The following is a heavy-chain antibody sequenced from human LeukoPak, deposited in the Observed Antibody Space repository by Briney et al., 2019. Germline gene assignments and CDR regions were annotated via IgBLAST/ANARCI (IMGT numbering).Heavy chain of an antibody. Sequence: SETLSLTCAVYGGSFSGYYWSWIRQPPGKGLEWIGEINHSGSTNYNPSLKSRVTISVDTSKNQFPLKLSSVTAADTAVYYCARGDSSSSPYYFDYWGQGTLVTVSS. D-gene: IGHD6-6*01. CDR3: ARGDSSSSPYYFDY. CDR1: GGSFSGYY. V-gene: IGHV4-34*01. J-gene: IGHJ4*02. CDR2: INHSGST.